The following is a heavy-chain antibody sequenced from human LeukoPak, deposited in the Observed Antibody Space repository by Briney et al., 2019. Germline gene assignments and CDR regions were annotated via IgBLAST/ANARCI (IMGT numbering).Heavy chain of an antibody. Sequence: PGRSLRLSCAASGFTFDDYAMHWVRQAPGKGLEWVSRISWNSGDIAYADSVKGRFTISLDNVKNSLYLQMNSLGPEDTASYYCAKGAGSSSFFYLRDPYFQHWGQGTLVTVSS. V-gene: IGHV3-9*01. CDR2: ISWNSGDI. CDR1: GFTFDDYA. J-gene: IGHJ1*01. CDR3: AKGAGSSSFFYLRDPYFQH. D-gene: IGHD6-19*01.